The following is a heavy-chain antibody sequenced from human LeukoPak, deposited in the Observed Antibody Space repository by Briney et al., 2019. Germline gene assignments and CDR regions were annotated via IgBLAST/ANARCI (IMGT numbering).Heavy chain of an antibody. CDR1: GYSISSGYY. CDR2: IYHSGST. V-gene: IGHV4-38-2*01. D-gene: IGHD2-8*01. CDR3: ARIMYNWFEP. Sequence: SETLSLTCAVSGYSISSGYYWGWIGQPPGKGLEWIGSIYHSGSTYYNPSLKSRVTISVDTSKNQFSLKLSSVTAADTAVYYCARIMYNWFEPWGQGTLVTVSS. J-gene: IGHJ5*02.